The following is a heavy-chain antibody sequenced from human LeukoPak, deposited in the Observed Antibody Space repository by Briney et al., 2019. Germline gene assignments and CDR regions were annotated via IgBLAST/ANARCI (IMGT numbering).Heavy chain of an antibody. CDR3: ARRSSNWYFDY. V-gene: IGHV4-59*08. D-gene: IGHD4-11*01. J-gene: IGHJ4*02. Sequence: SETLSLTCTVSGGSISSYYWSWIRQPPGKGLEWIGYIYDSGSTNYNPSLKSRVTISMDTSKNQFSLKLSSVTAADTAVYYCARRSSNWYFDYWGQGTLVTVSS. CDR2: IYDSGST. CDR1: GGSISSYY.